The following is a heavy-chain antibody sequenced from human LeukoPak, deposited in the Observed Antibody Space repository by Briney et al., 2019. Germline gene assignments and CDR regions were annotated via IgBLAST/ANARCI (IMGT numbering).Heavy chain of an antibody. D-gene: IGHD2-15*01. CDR1: GFTFTTYG. CDR3: AKGICSGGSCSSDY. J-gene: IGHJ4*02. CDR2: IYYDGSNK. V-gene: IGHV3-30*18. Sequence: GGSLRLSCAASGFTFTTYGMHWVRQAPGKGLEWVAVIYYDGSNKFYADSVKGRFTISRDNSKNTLYLQMNSPRAEDTAVYYCAKGICSGGSCSSDYWGQGTLVTVSS.